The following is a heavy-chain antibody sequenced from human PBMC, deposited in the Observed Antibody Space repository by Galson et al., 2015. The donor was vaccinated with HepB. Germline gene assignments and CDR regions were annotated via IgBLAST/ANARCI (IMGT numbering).Heavy chain of an antibody. V-gene: IGHV1-69*04. CDR1: GGTFSSYA. CDR2: IIPILGIA. J-gene: IGHJ1*01. CDR3: ARGLRPHYYDSSGYYTYFQH. Sequence: SVKVSCKASGGTFSSYAISWVRQATGQGLEWMGRIIPILGIANYAQKFQGRVTITADKSTSTAYMELSSLRSEDTAVYYCARGLRPHYYDSSGYYTYFQHWGQGTLVTVSS. D-gene: IGHD3-22*01.